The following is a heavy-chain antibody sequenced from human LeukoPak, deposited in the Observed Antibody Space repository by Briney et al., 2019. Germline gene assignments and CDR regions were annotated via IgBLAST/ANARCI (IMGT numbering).Heavy chain of an antibody. CDR3: AKDMELAS. CDR2: ISSSSSYI. D-gene: IGHD1-26*01. CDR1: GFPFSSYS. Sequence: GGSLRLSCAASGFPFSSYSMNWVRQAPGKGLEWVSSISSSSSYIYYADSVKGRFTISRDNSKNTLYLQMNNLRGEDTAEYYCAKDMELASWGQGTLVTVSS. V-gene: IGHV3-21*04. J-gene: IGHJ5*02.